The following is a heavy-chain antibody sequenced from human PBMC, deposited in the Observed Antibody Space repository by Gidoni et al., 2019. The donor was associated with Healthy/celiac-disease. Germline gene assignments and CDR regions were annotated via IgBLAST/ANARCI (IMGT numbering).Heavy chain of an antibody. CDR2: IYTSGST. V-gene: IGHV4-61*02. J-gene: IGHJ4*02. Sequence: QVQLQESGPGLVKPSQTLSLTCTVSGGSISGGSYYWSWIRQPAGKGLEWIGRIYTSGSTNYNPSLKSRVTISVDTSTNQFSLKLSSVTAADTAVYYCARDGWAGLRSLVYWGQGTLVTVSS. D-gene: IGHD2-15*01. CDR1: GGSISGGSYY. CDR3: ARDGWAGLRSLVY.